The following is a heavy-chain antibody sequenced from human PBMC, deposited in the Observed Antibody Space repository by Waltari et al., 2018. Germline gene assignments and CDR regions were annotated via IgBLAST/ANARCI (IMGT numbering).Heavy chain of an antibody. CDR2: INPNSGGT. CDR3: ARGIEGFGEFPDFDP. Sequence: QVQLVQSGAEVKKPGASVKVSCKASGYTFTGYYMHWVRQAPGQGLEWMGRINPNSGGTNYAQKFQGRVTMTRDTSISTAYMELSRLRSDDTAVYYCARGIEGFGEFPDFDPWGQGTLVTVSS. J-gene: IGHJ5*02. D-gene: IGHD3-10*01. V-gene: IGHV1-2*06. CDR1: GYTFTGYY.